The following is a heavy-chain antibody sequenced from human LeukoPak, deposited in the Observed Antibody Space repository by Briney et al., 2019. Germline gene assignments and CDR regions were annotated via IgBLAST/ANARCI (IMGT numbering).Heavy chain of an antibody. CDR2: IYYSGST. CDR1: GGSISSYY. J-gene: IGHJ3*02. D-gene: IGHD3-3*01. CDR3: ARDRSSFGDYPDAFDI. V-gene: IGHV4-59*01. Sequence: SETLSLTCTVSGGSISSYYWSWIRQPPGKGLEWIGYIYYSGSTNYNPSLKSRVTISVDTSKNQFSLKLSSVTAADTAVYYCARDRSSFGDYPDAFDIWGQGTMVTVSP.